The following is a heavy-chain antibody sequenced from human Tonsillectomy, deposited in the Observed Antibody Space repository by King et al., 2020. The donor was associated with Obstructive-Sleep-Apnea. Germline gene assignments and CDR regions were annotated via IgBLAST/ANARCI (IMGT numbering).Heavy chain of an antibody. CDR1: GFTFSSYA. CDR3: ARGIAVAGSGIDY. CDR2: ISYDGSNK. Sequence: VQLVESGGGVVQPGRSLRLSCAASGFTFSSYAMHWVRQAPGKGLEWVAVISYDGSNKYYADSVKGRFTISRDNSKNTLYMQMNSLRAEDTAVYYCARGIAVAGSGIDYWGQGTLVTVSS. D-gene: IGHD6-19*01. V-gene: IGHV3-30-3*01. J-gene: IGHJ4*02.